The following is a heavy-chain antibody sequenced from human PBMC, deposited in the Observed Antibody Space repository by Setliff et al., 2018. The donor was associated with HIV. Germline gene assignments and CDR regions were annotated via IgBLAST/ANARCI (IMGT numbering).Heavy chain of an antibody. V-gene: IGHV3-23*01. D-gene: IGHD3-22*01. Sequence: PGGSLRLSCAAPGLTDTYNYMSWVRQAPGEGLEWVSAILSTGERTFYADSVKGRFTISRDNSKNTVYLQMNSLRAEDTAEYYCAKELAASGLGYFDSWGRGILVTVSS. CDR1: GLTDTYNY. J-gene: IGHJ4*02. CDR3: AKELAASGLGYFDS. CDR2: ILSTGERT.